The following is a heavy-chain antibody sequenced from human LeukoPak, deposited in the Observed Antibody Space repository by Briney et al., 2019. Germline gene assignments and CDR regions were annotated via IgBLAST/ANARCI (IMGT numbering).Heavy chain of an antibody. Sequence: PGGSPRLSCVASGFTFSSYWMHWVRQAPGKGLVWVSRIKSDGSTNYADSVKGRFTISRDNAKNTVSLQMNSLRAEDTGVYFCARAPSEIGGYYPEYFRHWGQGTLVTVSS. V-gene: IGHV3-74*01. CDR2: IKSDGST. CDR1: GFTFSSYW. J-gene: IGHJ1*01. CDR3: ARAPSEIGGYYPEYFRH. D-gene: IGHD3-22*01.